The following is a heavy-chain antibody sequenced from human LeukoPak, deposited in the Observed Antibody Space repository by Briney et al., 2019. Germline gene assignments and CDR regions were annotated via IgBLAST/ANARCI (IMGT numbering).Heavy chain of an antibody. D-gene: IGHD3-9*01. CDR2: IYYSGST. V-gene: IGHV4-59*01. CDR1: GGSISSYY. Sequence: PSETLSLTCTVSGGSISSYYWSWIRQPPGKGLEWIGYIYYSGSTNYNPSLKSRVTISVDTSKNQFSLKLSSVTAADTAVYYCARVDLDYDILTGYYKSAWFDPWGQGTLVTVSS. CDR3: ARVDLDYDILTGYYKSAWFDP. J-gene: IGHJ5*02.